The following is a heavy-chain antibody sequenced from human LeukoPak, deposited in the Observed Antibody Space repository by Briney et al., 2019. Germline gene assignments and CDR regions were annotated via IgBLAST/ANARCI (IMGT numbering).Heavy chain of an antibody. D-gene: IGHD1-26*01. V-gene: IGHV1-58*02. Sequence: SVKVSCKASGFTFTSSAMQWVRQARGRRLEWIGWIVVGSGNTNYAQKFQERVTITRDMSTSTAYMELSSLRSEDTAVYYCAAGGQYSGSYLSDFDYWGQGTLVTVSS. J-gene: IGHJ4*02. CDR1: GFTFTSSA. CDR2: IVVGSGNT. CDR3: AAGGQYSGSYLSDFDY.